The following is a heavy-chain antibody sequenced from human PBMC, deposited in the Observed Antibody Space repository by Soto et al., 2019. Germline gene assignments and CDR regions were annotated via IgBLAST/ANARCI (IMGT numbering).Heavy chain of an antibody. V-gene: IGHV3-72*01. CDR2: TANKRSRYTT. Sequence: EVELVESGGGLVQAGGSLRVSCGVSGFTSSDHYMDWVRQAPGKGLEWVGRTANKRSRYTTEYAASVKGRFIISRDDSKNSFYLQMNSLKIDDTAVYYFARAGFGHGLDVWGQGTTVTVSS. J-gene: IGHJ6*02. CDR3: ARAGFGHGLDV. D-gene: IGHD3-16*01. CDR1: GFTSSDHY.